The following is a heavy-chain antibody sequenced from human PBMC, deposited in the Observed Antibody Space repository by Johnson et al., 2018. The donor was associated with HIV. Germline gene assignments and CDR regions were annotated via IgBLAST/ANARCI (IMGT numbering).Heavy chain of an antibody. J-gene: IGHJ3*02. Sequence: VQLVESGGGVVQPGGSLRLSCASSGFSFSSYWMSWIRQAPGKGLEWVASIKQDGSEKYYVDSVKGRFTISRDNSKNTLYLQMNSLRAEDTAVYYCARLNREQQLVTLDAFDILGQGTMVTVSS. CDR1: GFSFSSYW. D-gene: IGHD6-13*01. CDR3: ARLNREQQLVTLDAFDI. CDR2: IKQDGSEK. V-gene: IGHV3-7*05.